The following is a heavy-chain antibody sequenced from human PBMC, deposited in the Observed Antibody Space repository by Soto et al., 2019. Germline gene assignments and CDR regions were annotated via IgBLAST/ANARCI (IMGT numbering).Heavy chain of an antibody. CDR2: ISSNGGST. J-gene: IGHJ2*01. Sequence: EVQLVESGGGLVQPGGSLRLSCSASGFTFSSYAMHWVRQAPGKGLEYVSAISSNGGSTYYADSVKGRFTISRDNSKNTLYLQMSSLRAEDTAVYYCVKHYYDSSGYYTISANWYFDLWGRGTLVTVSS. CDR1: GFTFSSYA. D-gene: IGHD3-22*01. V-gene: IGHV3-64D*06. CDR3: VKHYYDSSGYYTISANWYFDL.